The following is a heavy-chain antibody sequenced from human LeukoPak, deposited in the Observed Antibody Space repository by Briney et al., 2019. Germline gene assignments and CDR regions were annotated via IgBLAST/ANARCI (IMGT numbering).Heavy chain of an antibody. CDR2: IIPIFGTA. CDR1: GGTFSSYA. CDR3: ARGFPDGSGSYPQPFDY. D-gene: IGHD3-10*01. Sequence: GASVKVSCKASGGTFSSYAISWVRQAPGQGLEWMGGIIPIFGTANYAQKFQGRVTITADKYTSIAYMELSSLRSEDTAVYYCARGFPDGSGSYPQPFDYWGQGTLVTVSS. J-gene: IGHJ4*02. V-gene: IGHV1-69*06.